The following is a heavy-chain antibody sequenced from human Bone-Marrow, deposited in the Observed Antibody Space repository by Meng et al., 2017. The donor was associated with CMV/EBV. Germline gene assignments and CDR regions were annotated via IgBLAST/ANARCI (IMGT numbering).Heavy chain of an antibody. J-gene: IGHJ4*02. CDR1: GYTFTTYD. D-gene: IGHD2-15*01. CDR3: ARGPIDSVSN. V-gene: IGHV1-8*01. Sequence: ASVKVSCKASGYTFTTYDINWVRQATGQGLEWMGWMNPNSGDTGYAQKFQGRVTMTRSTSISTAYMDLSSLRSDDTAVYYCARGPIDSVSNWGQGTLVTVSS. CDR2: MNPNSGDT.